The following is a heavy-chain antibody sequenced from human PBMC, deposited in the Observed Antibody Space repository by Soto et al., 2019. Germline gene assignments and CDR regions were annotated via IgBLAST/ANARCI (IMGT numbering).Heavy chain of an antibody. CDR3: ARAVVVISFYGMDV. CDR1: GFTFSSYS. V-gene: IGHV3-21*01. Sequence: EVQLVESGGGLVKPGGSLRLSCAASGFTFSSYSMNWVRQAPGQGLEWVSSISSSSSYIYYADSVKGRFTISRDNAKNSLYLQMNSLRAEDTAVYYCARAVVVISFYGMDVWGQGTTVTVSS. J-gene: IGHJ6*02. CDR2: ISSSSSYI. D-gene: IGHD3-22*01.